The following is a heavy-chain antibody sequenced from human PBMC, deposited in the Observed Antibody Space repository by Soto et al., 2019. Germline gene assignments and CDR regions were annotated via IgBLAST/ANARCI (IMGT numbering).Heavy chain of an antibody. CDR1: GFSFGTSGVR. CDR3: AHRRSLRLSVTYFDY. CDR2: IFWDDDK. V-gene: IGHV2-5*02. Sequence: QITLKESGPTLVKPTQPLTLTCTFPGFSFGTSGVRVGWIRQPPGKALEWLALIFWDDDKRYSPPLKRRLTLTKDASKNQVVLTMTNMDPVDTARYYCAHRRSLRLSVTYFDYWGQGTLVSVSS. J-gene: IGHJ4*02. D-gene: IGHD4-17*01.